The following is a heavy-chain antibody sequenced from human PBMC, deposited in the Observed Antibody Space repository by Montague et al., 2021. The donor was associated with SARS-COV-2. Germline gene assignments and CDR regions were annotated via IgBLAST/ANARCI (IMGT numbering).Heavy chain of an antibody. D-gene: IGHD2-15*01. V-gene: IGHV3-23*01. Sequence: SLRLSCAASGFTFSSYVMFWVRQAPGKGLEWVSSISGNGGETYYADSVKGRLTTSRDNSKDTLYLQMNSLRAEDTATYYCAKAGFCSGGSCWGQGTPVTVS. CDR1: GFTFSSYV. J-gene: IGHJ4*02. CDR2: ISGNGGET. CDR3: AKAGFCSGGSC.